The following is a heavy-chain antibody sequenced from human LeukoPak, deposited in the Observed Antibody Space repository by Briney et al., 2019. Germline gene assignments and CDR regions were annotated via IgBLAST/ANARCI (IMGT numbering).Heavy chain of an antibody. J-gene: IGHJ4*02. V-gene: IGHV3-30*03. D-gene: IGHD5-12*01. CDR1: GFTFSSYG. CDR2: ISYDGSNQ. CDR3: ARARSYSGYDFDY. Sequence: GGSLRLSCAASGFTFSSYGMHWVRQAPGKGLEWVAVISYDGSNQYYTESVKGRFTISRDNSKNTLYLQMNSLRVEDTAVCYCARARSYSGYDFDYWGQGTLVTVSS.